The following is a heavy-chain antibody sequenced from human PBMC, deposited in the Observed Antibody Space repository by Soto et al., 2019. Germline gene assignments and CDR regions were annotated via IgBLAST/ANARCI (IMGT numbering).Heavy chain of an antibody. V-gene: IGHV3-7*01. D-gene: IGHD3-10*01. CDR2: IKWDAIEK. CDR1: GFTFGIYW. CDR3: ARYSGYGSGTPVTQYLDY. J-gene: IGHJ4*01. Sequence: GGSLRLSCAASGFTFGIYWISWVRQAPWKGLEWLATIKWDAIEKKYVDSVKGRFTMSRDNAKNSLYLQMDSLRAEDTSVYYCARYSGYGSGTPVTQYLDYCAHVTLVTVCS.